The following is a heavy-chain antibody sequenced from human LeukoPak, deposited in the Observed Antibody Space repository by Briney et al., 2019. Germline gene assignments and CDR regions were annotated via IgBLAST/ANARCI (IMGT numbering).Heavy chain of an antibody. D-gene: IGHD1-26*01. CDR1: GNTFNTYV. V-gene: IGHV7-4-1*02. Sequence: GASVKVSCKASGNTFNTYVMNWVRQAPGQGLEWMGWINTNTGNPTYAQGFTGRFVFSLDTSVSTAYLQISSLKAEDTAVYYCARSGSPLYYYYMDVWGKGTTVTVSS. CDR2: INTNTGNP. J-gene: IGHJ6*03. CDR3: ARSGSPLYYYYMDV.